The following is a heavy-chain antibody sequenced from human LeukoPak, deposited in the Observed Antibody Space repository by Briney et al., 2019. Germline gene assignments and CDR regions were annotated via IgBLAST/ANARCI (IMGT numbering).Heavy chain of an antibody. V-gene: IGHV1-69*04. CDR3: AREWGPNYVQGWFDP. J-gene: IGHJ5*02. D-gene: IGHD3-10*02. CDR1: GGTFSSYA. Sequence: ASVKVSCKASGGTFSSYAISWVRQAPGQGLEWMGRIIPILGIANYAQKFKGRVTMTRDTSLNTAHMEVTGLTFGDTAVYYCAREWGPNYVQGWFDPWGQGTLVSVSS. CDR2: IIPILGIA.